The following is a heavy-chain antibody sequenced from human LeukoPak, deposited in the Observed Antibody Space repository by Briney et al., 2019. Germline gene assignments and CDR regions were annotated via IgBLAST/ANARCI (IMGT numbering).Heavy chain of an antibody. D-gene: IGHD3-22*01. CDR2: INSDGSST. Sequence: PGGSLRLSCAASGFTFSSYSMNWVRQAPGKGLVWVSRINSDGSSTSYADSVKGRFTISRDNSKNTLYLQMNSLRAEDTAVYYCAKVGYYYDSSGYYYGVSPSAFDIWGQGTMVTVSS. J-gene: IGHJ3*02. V-gene: IGHV3-74*01. CDR1: GFTFSSYS. CDR3: AKVGYYYDSSGYYYGVSPSAFDI.